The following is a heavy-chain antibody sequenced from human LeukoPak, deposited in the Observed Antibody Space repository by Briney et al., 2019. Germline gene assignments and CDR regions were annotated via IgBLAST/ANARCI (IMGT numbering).Heavy chain of an antibody. CDR3: ARTVVAVCAAHDYYDY. D-gene: IGHD2-8*01. Sequence: GGSLRLSCAASGFTFSDYWMSWVRQAPGKGLEWVANIHPDGNEKYYVDSVKGRFTISRDHAKNSLYLQMNSLRAGDTAVCYCARTVVAVCAAHDYYDYWGQGTLVTVSS. CDR2: IHPDGNEK. CDR1: GFTFSDYW. V-gene: IGHV3-7*01. J-gene: IGHJ4*02.